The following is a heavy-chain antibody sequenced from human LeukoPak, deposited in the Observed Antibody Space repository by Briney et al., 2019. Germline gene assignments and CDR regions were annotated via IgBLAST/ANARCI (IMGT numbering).Heavy chain of an antibody. CDR2: IYYTGST. Sequence: PSETLSLTWTVSGGSISSYYWSWIRQPPGKGLEWIGYIYYTGSTNYNPSLKSRVTISLDTSKNQFSLKLSSVTAADTAVYYCAHLPRDYYGSGSYVYWGQGTLVTVSS. D-gene: IGHD3-10*01. CDR1: GGSISSYY. V-gene: IGHV4-59*12. CDR3: AHLPRDYYGSGSYVY. J-gene: IGHJ4*02.